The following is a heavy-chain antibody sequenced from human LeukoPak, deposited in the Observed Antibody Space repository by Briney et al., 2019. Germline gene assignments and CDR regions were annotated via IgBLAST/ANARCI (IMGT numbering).Heavy chain of an antibody. Sequence: GGSLRLSCAASGFTFSSYGMHWVRQAPGKGLEWVAVISYDGSNKYYADSVKGRFTISRDNSKNTLYLQMNSLRAEDTAVYYCAKPKTAYGDYPNSFDYWGQGTPVTVSS. CDR3: AKPKTAYGDYPNSFDY. V-gene: IGHV3-30*18. CDR2: ISYDGSNK. J-gene: IGHJ4*02. CDR1: GFTFSSYG. D-gene: IGHD4-17*01.